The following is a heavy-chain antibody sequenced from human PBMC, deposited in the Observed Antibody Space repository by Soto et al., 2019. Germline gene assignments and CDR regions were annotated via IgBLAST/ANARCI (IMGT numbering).Heavy chain of an antibody. Sequence: EVQLLESGGGLVQPGGSLRLSCAVSGFTFSSHAMSWVRQAPGKGLECVSSITGSGDSTYYADSVKARFTISRDKSKSALYLQMNSLRAEDTAVYYCTKDLQFRGWLSAQTFDYWGQGTQVTVSS. J-gene: IGHJ4*02. CDR3: TKDLQFRGWLSAQTFDY. CDR1: GFTFSSHA. V-gene: IGHV3-23*01. D-gene: IGHD6-19*01. CDR2: ITGSGDST.